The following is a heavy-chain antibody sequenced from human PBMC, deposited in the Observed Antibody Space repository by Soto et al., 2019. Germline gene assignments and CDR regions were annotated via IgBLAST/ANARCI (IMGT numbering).Heavy chain of an antibody. CDR3: ARVGYCSGGSCFDYYYYGMDV. V-gene: IGHV1-69*01. Sequence: QVQLVQSGAEVKKPGSSVKVSCKASGGTFSSYAISWVRQAPGQGLEWMGGIIPIFGTANYAQKFQGRVTITADESTSTAYMELSSLRSEDTAVYYCARVGYCSGGSCFDYYYYGMDVWGQGTTVTVSS. CDR2: IIPIFGTA. CDR1: GGTFSSYA. J-gene: IGHJ6*02. D-gene: IGHD2-15*01.